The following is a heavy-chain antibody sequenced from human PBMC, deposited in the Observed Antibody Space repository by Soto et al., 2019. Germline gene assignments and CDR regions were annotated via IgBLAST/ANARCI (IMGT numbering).Heavy chain of an antibody. D-gene: IGHD2-8*01. CDR3: ARDCTNGVCYEDYYYMDA. V-gene: IGHV1-18*01. CDR2: ISAYNGNT. CDR1: GYTFTSYG. Sequence: ASVKVSCKASGYTFTSYGIICVRQAPGQGLEWMGWISAYNGNTNYAQKLQGRVTMNTDTSTSTAYMELRSLRSDDTAVYYCARDCTNGVCYEDYYYMDAWGKGTTVTVSS. J-gene: IGHJ6*03.